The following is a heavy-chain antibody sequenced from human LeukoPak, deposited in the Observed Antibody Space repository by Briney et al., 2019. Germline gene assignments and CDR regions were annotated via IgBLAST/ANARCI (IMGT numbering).Heavy chain of an antibody. CDR3: ARVAGGRYCSSTSCYMRGWFDP. D-gene: IGHD2-2*02. J-gene: IGHJ5*02. CDR1: GFTFTVYN. Sequence: SVKVSCKASGFTFTVYNIHWVRQAPGQGLEWMGGIIPIFGKANYAQKFQGRVTITADESTSTAYMELSSLRSEDKAVYYCARVAGGRYCSSTSCYMRGWFDPWGQGTLVTVSS. CDR2: IIPIFGKA. V-gene: IGHV1-69*13.